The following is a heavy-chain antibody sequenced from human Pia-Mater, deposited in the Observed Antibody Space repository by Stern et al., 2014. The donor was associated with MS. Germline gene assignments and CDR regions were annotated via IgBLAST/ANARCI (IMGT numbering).Heavy chain of an antibody. J-gene: IGHJ3*02. CDR2: IIPIFGTA. Sequence: VQLVESGAEVKKPGSSVKVSCKASGGTFSSYAISWVRQAPGQGLEWIGGIIPIFGTANYAQKFQGRVTITADKSPSTAYMELSSLRSEDTAVYYCARDYGMTTTTGAFDIWGQGTMVTVSS. CDR3: ARDYGMTTTTGAFDI. V-gene: IGHV1-69*06. D-gene: IGHD5-24*01. CDR1: GGTFSSYA.